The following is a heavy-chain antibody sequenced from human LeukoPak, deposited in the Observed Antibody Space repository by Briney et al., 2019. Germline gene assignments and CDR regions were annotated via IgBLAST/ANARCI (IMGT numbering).Heavy chain of an antibody. CDR2: INPNSGGT. Sequence: ASVKVSCEASGYTFTGYYMHWVRQAPGQGLEWMGWINPNSGGTNYAQKFQGRVTMTRDPSISTAYMELSRLRSDDTAVYYCARARPTRYYDILTGYYPSYYYYGMDVWGQGTTVTVSS. CDR1: GYTFTGYY. CDR3: ARARPTRYYDILTGYYPSYYYYGMDV. J-gene: IGHJ6*02. V-gene: IGHV1-2*02. D-gene: IGHD3-9*01.